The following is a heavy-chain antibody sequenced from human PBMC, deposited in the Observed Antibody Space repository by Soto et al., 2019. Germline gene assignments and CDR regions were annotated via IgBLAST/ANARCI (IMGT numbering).Heavy chain of an antibody. J-gene: IGHJ1*01. V-gene: IGHV3-30-3*01. D-gene: IGHD2-21*02. CDR2: ISYDGSNK. Sequence: QVQLVESRGGVVQPGRSLRLSCAASGFTFSSYAMHWVRQAPGKGLEWVAVISYDGSNKYYADSVKGRFTISRDNSKNTLYLQMNSLRAEDTAVYYCARAYCGGDCYQGGYFQHWGQGTLVTVSS. CDR3: ARAYCGGDCYQGGYFQH. CDR1: GFTFSSYA.